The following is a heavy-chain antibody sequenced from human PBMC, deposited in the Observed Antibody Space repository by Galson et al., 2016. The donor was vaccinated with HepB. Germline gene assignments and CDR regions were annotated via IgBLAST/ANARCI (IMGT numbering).Heavy chain of an antibody. J-gene: IGHJ4*02. CDR2: IKTDGGST. CDR1: GFTFSNYS. CDR3: ARGGIRPIDY. Sequence: SLRLSCAASGFTFSNYSMIWVRQAPGKGLVWVSRIKTDGGSTSYADAVKGRFTISRDNAKNTLYLQMNRLRAEDTAVYYCARGGIRPIDYWGQGTLVTVS. V-gene: IGHV3-74*01.